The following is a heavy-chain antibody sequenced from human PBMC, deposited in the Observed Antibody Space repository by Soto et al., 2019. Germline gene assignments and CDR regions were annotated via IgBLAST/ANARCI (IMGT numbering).Heavy chain of an antibody. D-gene: IGHD3-10*01. Sequence: GGSLRLSCAASGFTFSSYSMNWVRQAPGKGLEWVSSISSSSTYIYYADSVKGRFTISRDNAKNSLDLQMNSLRVEDTAVYYCARVLIHTMVSSFYYTLDVWGQGTTVTVSS. CDR1: GFTFSSYS. CDR3: ARVLIHTMVSSFYYTLDV. CDR2: ISSSSTYI. J-gene: IGHJ6*02. V-gene: IGHV3-21*01.